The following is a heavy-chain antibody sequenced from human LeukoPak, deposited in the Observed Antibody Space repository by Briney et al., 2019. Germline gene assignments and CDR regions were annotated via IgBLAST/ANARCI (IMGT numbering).Heavy chain of an antibody. J-gene: IGHJ6*02. V-gene: IGHV1-2*06. D-gene: IGHD6-6*01. CDR1: GYTFTGYY. Sequence: ALVKFSCKASGYTFTGYYMHWVRQAPGQGLEWMGRINPNSGGTNYAQKFQGRVTMTRDTSISTAYMELSRLRSDDTAVYYCARVFRSNSSSRESYYYYGMDVWGQGTTVTVSS. CDR2: INPNSGGT. CDR3: ARVFRSNSSSRESYYYYGMDV.